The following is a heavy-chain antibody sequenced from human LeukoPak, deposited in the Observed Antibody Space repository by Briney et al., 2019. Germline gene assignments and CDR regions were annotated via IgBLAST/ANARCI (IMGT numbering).Heavy chain of an antibody. D-gene: IGHD6-13*01. CDR3: ARRRSSWSHYYYYYMDV. CDR2: IYHSGST. CDR1: GYSISSGYY. V-gene: IGHV4-38-2*02. Sequence: SETLSLTCTVSGYSISSGYYWGWIRQPPGKGLEWIGSIYHSGSTYYNPSLKSRVTISVDTSKNQFSLKLSSVTAADTAVYYCARRRSSWSHYYYYYMDVWGKGTTVTISS. J-gene: IGHJ6*03.